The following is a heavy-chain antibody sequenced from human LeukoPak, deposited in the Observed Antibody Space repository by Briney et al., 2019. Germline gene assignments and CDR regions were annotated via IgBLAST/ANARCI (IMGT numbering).Heavy chain of an antibody. CDR1: GYTFTGYY. CDR2: INPNSGGR. Sequence: GASVKVSCKASGYTFTGYYIHWVQQAPGQGLEWMGWINPNSGGRNYAQKFQGRVTMTRDTSTTYMELSRLTSDDTAVYYCARAYSGYEAFDYWGQGTLVTVSS. J-gene: IGHJ4*02. CDR3: ARAYSGYEAFDY. D-gene: IGHD5-12*01. V-gene: IGHV1-2*02.